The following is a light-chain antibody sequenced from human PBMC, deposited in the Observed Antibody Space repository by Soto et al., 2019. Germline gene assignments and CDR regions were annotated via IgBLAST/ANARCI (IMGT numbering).Light chain of an antibody. Sequence: DIQMTQSPSTLSGSVGDRVTITCRASQTISSWLDWYQQKPGKAPKLLIYKASTLKSGVPSRFSGSGSGTEFTLTNSSLQPDDFATDYCQHYNSYTEAFGQGTKV. CDR2: KAS. CDR1: QTISSW. J-gene: IGKJ1*01. V-gene: IGKV1-5*03. CDR3: QHYNSYTEA.